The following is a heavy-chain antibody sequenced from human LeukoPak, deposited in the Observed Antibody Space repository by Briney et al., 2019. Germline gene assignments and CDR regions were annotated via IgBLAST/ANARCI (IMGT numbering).Heavy chain of an antibody. V-gene: IGHV3-73*01. CDR3: TRRGGDYRAFDI. Sequence: PGGSLKLSCAASGFTFSGSAMHWVRQASGKGLEWVGRIRSKANSYATAYAASVKGRFTISRDDPKNTAYLQMNSLKTEDTAVYYCTRRGGDYRAFDIWGQGTMVTVSS. CDR1: GFTFSGSA. CDR2: IRSKANSYAT. J-gene: IGHJ3*02. D-gene: IGHD4-11*01.